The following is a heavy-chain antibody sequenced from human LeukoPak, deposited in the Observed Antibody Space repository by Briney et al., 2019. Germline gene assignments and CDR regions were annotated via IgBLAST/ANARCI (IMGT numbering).Heavy chain of an antibody. J-gene: IGHJ6*03. V-gene: IGHV1-18*01. CDR3: ARAGSHSYMDV. CDR1: GYTFTSSG. Sequence: ASVKVSLKASGYTFTSSGISWVRQAPGQGLEWMGWIDAYNGNTNYAQKLQGRVTMTTDTSTTTAYMELRSLRLDDTAVYYCARAGSHSYMDVWGKGTTVTVSS. D-gene: IGHD1-1*01. CDR2: IDAYNGNT.